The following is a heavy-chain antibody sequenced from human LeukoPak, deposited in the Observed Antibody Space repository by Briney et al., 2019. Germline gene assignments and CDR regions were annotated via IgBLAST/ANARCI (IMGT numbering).Heavy chain of an antibody. V-gene: IGHV3-30*18. D-gene: IGHD1-26*01. J-gene: IGHJ6*02. CDR2: ISYDGSNK. Sequence: TGGSLRLSCAASGFTFSSYGMHWVRQAPGKGLEWVAVISYDGSNKYYADSVKGRFTISRDNSKNTLYLQMNSLRAEDTAVCYCAKARGVGATYYYYGMDVWGQGTTVTVSS. CDR1: GFTFSSYG. CDR3: AKARGVGATYYYYGMDV.